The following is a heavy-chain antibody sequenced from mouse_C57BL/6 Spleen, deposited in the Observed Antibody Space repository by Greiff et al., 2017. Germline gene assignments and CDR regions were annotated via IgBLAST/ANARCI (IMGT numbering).Heavy chain of an antibody. CDR2: IHPNSGST. V-gene: IGHV1-64*01. D-gene: IGHD1-1*01. J-gene: IGHJ1*03. Sequence: QVQLQQPGAELVKPGASVTLSCKASGYTFTSYWMHWVKQRPGQGLEWIGMIHPNSGSTNYNEKFKSKATLTVDKSSSTAYMQLSSLTSEDSAVYYCAREGVITTVVVRDWYFDVWGTGTTVTVSS. CDR1: GYTFTSYW. CDR3: AREGVITTVVVRDWYFDV.